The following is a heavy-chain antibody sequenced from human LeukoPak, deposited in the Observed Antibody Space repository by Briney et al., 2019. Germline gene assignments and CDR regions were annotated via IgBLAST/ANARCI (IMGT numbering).Heavy chain of an antibody. CDR2: IYPSDSET. V-gene: IGHV5-51*01. CDR1: VYTFSNYW. D-gene: IGHD5/OR15-5a*01. CDR3: ARRRAATTIYHYSMDF. Sequence: GESLKISCKASVYTFSNYWIAWVRPLPGKRLEWMWIIYPSDSETRYSPSLQGQVTISVDKSITTAYLQWRSLKASDTVMYYCARRRAATTIYHYSMDFWGHGTTVIVSS. J-gene: IGHJ6*02.